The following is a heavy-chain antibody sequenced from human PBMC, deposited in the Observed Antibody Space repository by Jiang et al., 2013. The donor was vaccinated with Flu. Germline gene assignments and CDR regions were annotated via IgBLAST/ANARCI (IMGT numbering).Heavy chain of an antibody. CDR1: GYTFTGYY. CDR2: INPSGGST. J-gene: IGHJ6*02. D-gene: IGHD2-2*01. V-gene: IGHV1-46*03. CDR3: ALYCSSTSCSYYGMDV. Sequence: SGAEVKKPGASVKVSCKASGYTFTGYYMHWVRQAPGQGLEWMGIINPSGGSTSYAQKFQGRVTMTRDTSTSTVYMELSSLRSEDTAVYYCALYCSSTSCSYYGMDVWGQGTTVTVSS.